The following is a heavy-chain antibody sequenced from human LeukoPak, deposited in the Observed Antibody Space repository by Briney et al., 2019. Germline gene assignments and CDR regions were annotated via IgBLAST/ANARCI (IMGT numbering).Heavy chain of an antibody. Sequence: PGGSLRLSCAASGFTVSSNYMSWVRQAPGKGLEWASVIYSGGSTYYADSVKGRFTISRDNSKNTLYLQMNSLRAEDTAVYYCARSSSGYYGESDWGQGTLVTVSS. CDR3: ARSSSGYYGESD. J-gene: IGHJ4*02. V-gene: IGHV3-53*01. CDR1: GFTVSSNY. CDR2: IYSGGST. D-gene: IGHD3-22*01.